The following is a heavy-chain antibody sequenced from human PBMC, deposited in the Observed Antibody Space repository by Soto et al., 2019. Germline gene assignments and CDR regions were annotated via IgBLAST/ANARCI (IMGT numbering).Heavy chain of an antibody. CDR3: AHRTGFDY. CDR1: GYTFSSFD. V-gene: IGHV3-23*01. Sequence: EVQLWESGGGLVQPGGSLRLSCAVSGYTFSSFDMSWVRQAPGKGLEWVSTISGSGGGTNYADSVKGRFTISRDISTYTVYLQMNSLIAEDTAVYYCAHRTGFDYWGQGALVTVSS. J-gene: IGHJ4*02. CDR2: ISGSGGGT.